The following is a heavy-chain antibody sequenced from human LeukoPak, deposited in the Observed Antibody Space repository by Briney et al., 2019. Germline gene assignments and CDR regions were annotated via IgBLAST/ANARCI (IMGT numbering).Heavy chain of an antibody. CDR3: ARLRDFWSGYYAFDI. J-gene: IGHJ3*02. Sequence: GGSLRLSCAASGFTFDDYGMSWVRQAPGKGLEWVSGINWNGGSTGYADSVKGRFTIPRDNAKNSLYLQMNSLRAEDTALYYCARLRDFWSGYYAFDIWGQGTMVTVSS. CDR2: INWNGGST. CDR1: GFTFDDYG. D-gene: IGHD3-3*01. V-gene: IGHV3-20*04.